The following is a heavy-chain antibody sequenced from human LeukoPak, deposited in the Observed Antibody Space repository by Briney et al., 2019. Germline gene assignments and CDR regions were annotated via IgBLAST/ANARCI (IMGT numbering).Heavy chain of an antibody. CDR1: GGFTSSYY. J-gene: IGHJ4*02. CDR2: IYTSWST. V-gene: IGHV4-4*07. D-gene: IGHD6-13*01. CDR3: ARDAGYSSSWSYYFDD. Sequence: SETQTLTCTVCGGFTSSYYWSWIRLPAGEGLERIRRIYTSWSTNYNPSLKSRVAMPVDTSKNKFSLKLSCVTAADTAVYYCARDAGYSSSWSYYFDDWGQGTLVTVSS.